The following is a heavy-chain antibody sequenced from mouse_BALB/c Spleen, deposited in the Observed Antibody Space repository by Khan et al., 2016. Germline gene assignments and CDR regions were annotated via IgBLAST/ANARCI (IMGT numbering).Heavy chain of an antibody. D-gene: IGHD1-2*01. Sequence: VQLQQSGAELVKPGASVKLSCTASGFNIKDTYMHWVKQRPEQGLEWIGRIDPANGNTKYDPKFQGKATITADKSSNTAYLQLSSLTSEDTAVYYCAMGTTATSWFAYWGQGTLVPVSA. CDR1: GFNIKDTY. CDR2: IDPANGNT. J-gene: IGHJ3*01. V-gene: IGHV14-3*02. CDR3: AMGTTATSWFAY.